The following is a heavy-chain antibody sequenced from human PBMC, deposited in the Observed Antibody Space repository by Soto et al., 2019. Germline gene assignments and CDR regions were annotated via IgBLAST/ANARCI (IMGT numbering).Heavy chain of an antibody. V-gene: IGHV3-30*18. CDR2: ISYDGSNK. CDR1: GFTFSSYG. CDR3: AKDRLRGLTETPGRMDV. Sequence: LRLSCAASGFTFSSYGMHWVRQAPGKGLEWVAVISYDGSNKYYADSVKGRFTISRDNSKNTLYLQMNSLRTEDTAVYYCAKDRLRGLTETPGRMDVWGQGTTVTVS. J-gene: IGHJ6*02. D-gene: IGHD4-4*01.